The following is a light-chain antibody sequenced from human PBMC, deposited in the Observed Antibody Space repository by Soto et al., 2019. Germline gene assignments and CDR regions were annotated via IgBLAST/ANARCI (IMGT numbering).Light chain of an antibody. CDR1: QSITNN. V-gene: IGKV3-15*01. CDR3: QQYNNWPPYT. CDR2: NAF. J-gene: IGKJ2*01. Sequence: EIMITQSPATLSVTPGESAPLSCRSIQSITNNLAWYQQRPGQPPRLLIYNAFTRATGIPARFSGSVSATEFTLTISSLQSEDFAIYYCQQYNNWPPYTFGQGTKVDI.